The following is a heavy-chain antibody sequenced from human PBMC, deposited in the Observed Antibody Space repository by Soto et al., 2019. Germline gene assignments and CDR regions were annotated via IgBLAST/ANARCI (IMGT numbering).Heavy chain of an antibody. CDR2: IYYSGST. Sequence: SETLSLTCTVSGGSISSGDYYWSWIRQPPGKGLEWIGYIYYSGSTYYNPSLKSRVTISVDTSNNQFSLKLSSVTAADTAVYYCARTDGAKTYYFDYWGQGTLVTVSS. CDR3: ARTDGAKTYYFDY. V-gene: IGHV4-30-4*01. J-gene: IGHJ4*02. D-gene: IGHD4-17*01. CDR1: GGSISSGDYY.